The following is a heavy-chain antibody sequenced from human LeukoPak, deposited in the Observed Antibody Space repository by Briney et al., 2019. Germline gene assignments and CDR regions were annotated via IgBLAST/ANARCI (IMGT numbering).Heavy chain of an antibody. Sequence: SGTLSLTCAVSGGSISSSNWWSWVRQPPGKGLAWIGEIYHSGSTNYNPSLKSRVTISVDKSKNQFSLKLSSVTAADTAVYYCASLNNAAGDFYRWGQGTLVTVSS. J-gene: IGHJ4*02. CDR2: IYHSGST. D-gene: IGHD6-13*01. V-gene: IGHV4-4*02. CDR1: GGSISSSNW. CDR3: ASLNNAAGDFYR.